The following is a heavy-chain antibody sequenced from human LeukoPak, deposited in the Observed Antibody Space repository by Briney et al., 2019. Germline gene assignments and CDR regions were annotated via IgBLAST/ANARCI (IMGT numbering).Heavy chain of an antibody. D-gene: IGHD3-10*01. Sequence: GGSLRLSCAASGFTFGTYGMHWVRQAPGKGLEWVAVISYDGSNKYYADSVKGRFTISRDNSKNTLYLQMNSLRAEDTAVYYCARDTYGSGSYYTPFYYYYYGMDVWGQGTTVTVSS. CDR2: ISYDGSNK. V-gene: IGHV3-30*03. CDR1: GFTFGTYG. CDR3: ARDTYGSGSYYTPFYYYYYGMDV. J-gene: IGHJ6*02.